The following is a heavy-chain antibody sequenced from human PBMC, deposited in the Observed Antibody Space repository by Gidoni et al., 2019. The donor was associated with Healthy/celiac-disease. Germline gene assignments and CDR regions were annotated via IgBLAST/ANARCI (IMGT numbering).Heavy chain of an antibody. CDR1: GFTLGDYA. J-gene: IGHJ1*01. V-gene: IGHV3-49*03. CDR3: TRAGYSSSWYEGYFQH. CDR2: IRSKAYGGTT. D-gene: IGHD6-13*01. Sequence: EVQLVESGGGLVQPGRSLRLSCTASGFTLGDYAMSWFRQAPGKGLEWLGFIRSKAYGGTTEYAASVKGRFTISRDDSKSIAYLQMNSLKTEDTAVYYCTRAGYSSSWYEGYFQHWGQGTLVTVSS.